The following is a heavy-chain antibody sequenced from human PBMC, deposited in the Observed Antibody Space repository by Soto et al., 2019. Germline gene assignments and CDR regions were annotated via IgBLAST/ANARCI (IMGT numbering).Heavy chain of an antibody. CDR1: XXXXXXXS. V-gene: IGHV3-48*02. CDR3: ARGDYGDYGG. Sequence: EVQLVESGGGXXXXGGXXXXXCAAXXXXXXXXSMNXXXQAPGKGLEWVSYISSSSSTIYYADSVKGRFTISRDNAKNSLYLQMNSLRDEDTAVYYCARGDYGDYGGWGQGTLVTVSS. D-gene: IGHD4-17*01. CDR2: ISSSSSTI. J-gene: IGHJ4*02.